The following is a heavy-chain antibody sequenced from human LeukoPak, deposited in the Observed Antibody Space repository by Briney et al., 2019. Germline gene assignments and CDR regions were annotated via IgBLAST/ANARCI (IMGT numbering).Heavy chain of an antibody. J-gene: IGHJ4*02. CDR1: GGSISSSSYY. D-gene: IGHD3-3*01. V-gene: IGHV4-39*07. CDR3: ARVYYDFWSGYD. Sequence: SGTLSLTCTVSGGSISSSSYYWGRIRQPPGKGRGWIGSIYYSGSTYYNPSLKRRVTISVDTSKNQFSLKLSTVTAADTAVYYCARVYYDFWSGYDWGQGTLVTVSS. CDR2: IYYSGST.